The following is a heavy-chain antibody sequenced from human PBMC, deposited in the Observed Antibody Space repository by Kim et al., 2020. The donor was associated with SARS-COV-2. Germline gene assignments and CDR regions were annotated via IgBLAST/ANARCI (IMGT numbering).Heavy chain of an antibody. CDR1: GFTFSSYA. CDR2: ISGSGGST. J-gene: IGHJ4*02. CDR3: AKGPDYGDYQTLDY. Sequence: GGSLRLSCAASGFTFSSYAMSWVRQAPGKGLEWVSAISGSGGSTYYADSVKGRFTISRDNSKNTLYLQMNSLRAEDTAVYYCAKGPDYGDYQTLDYWGQGTLVTVSS. D-gene: IGHD4-17*01. V-gene: IGHV3-23*01.